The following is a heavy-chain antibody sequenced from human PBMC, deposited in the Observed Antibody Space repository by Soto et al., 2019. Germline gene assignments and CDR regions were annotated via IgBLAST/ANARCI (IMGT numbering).Heavy chain of an antibody. CDR1: GGSISSSNW. Sequence: PSETLSLTCAVSGGSISSSNWWSWVRQLPGKGLDWIGEIYHSGSTNYNPSLKSRVTISIDKSKNQFSLKLSSVTAADTAVYYCARGSSSWYYYYYGMDVWGQGTTVTVS. D-gene: IGHD6-13*01. J-gene: IGHJ6*02. CDR2: IYHSGST. V-gene: IGHV4-4*02. CDR3: ARGSSSWYYYYYGMDV.